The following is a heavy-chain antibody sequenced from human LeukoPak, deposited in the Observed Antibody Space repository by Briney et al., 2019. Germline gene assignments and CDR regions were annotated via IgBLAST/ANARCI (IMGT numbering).Heavy chain of an antibody. CDR3: ARDTGTVVDY. V-gene: IGHV4-59*01. D-gene: IGHD4-23*01. CDR1: GGSISTYY. CDR2: IYYSGST. Sequence: PSETLSLTCTVYGGSISTYYWSWIRQPPGKGLEWIGYIYYSGSTNYNPSRKSRVTTSVDTSKNQFSLKLSSVTAADTAVYYCARDTGTVVDYWGQGTLVTVSS. J-gene: IGHJ4*02.